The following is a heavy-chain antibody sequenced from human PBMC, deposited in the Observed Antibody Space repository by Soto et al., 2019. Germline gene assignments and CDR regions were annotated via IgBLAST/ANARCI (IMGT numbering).Heavy chain of an antibody. CDR3: ARRPHYFFYFDY. CDR2: ISSSSSYT. CDR1: GFTFSDYY. D-gene: IGHD1-26*01. V-gene: IGHV3-11*06. Sequence: GGSLRLSCAASGFTFSDYYMSWIRQAPGKGLEWVSYISSSSSYTNYADSVKGRFTISRDNAKNSPYLQMNSLRAEDTAVYYCARRPHYFFYFDYWGQGTLVTVSS. J-gene: IGHJ4*02.